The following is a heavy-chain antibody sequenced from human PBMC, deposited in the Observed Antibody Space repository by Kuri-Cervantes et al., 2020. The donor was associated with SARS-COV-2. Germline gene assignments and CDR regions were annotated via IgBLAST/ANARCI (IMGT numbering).Heavy chain of an antibody. V-gene: IGHV3-30*18. CDR2: ISHDGKNK. D-gene: IGHD2-21*01. CDR1: GFNFSRTD. CDR3: AKDRVGVQAF. Sequence: GGSLRLSCAASGFNFSRTDMHWVRQAPGKGLEWVAVISHDGKNKKCIASGKGRFTISRDNSQNTLYLHMKSLRSEDTAMYYCAKDRVGVQAFWGQGTLVTVSS. J-gene: IGHJ4*02.